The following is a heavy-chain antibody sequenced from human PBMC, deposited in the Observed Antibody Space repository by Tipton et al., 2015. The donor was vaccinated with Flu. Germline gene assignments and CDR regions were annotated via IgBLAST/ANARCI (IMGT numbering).Heavy chain of an antibody. Sequence: TLSLTCSLSGDSIGSSYYWSWIRQPPGKGLEWIGYIYYTGSTNYNPSLKSRVTISVDTSNNQFSLKLSSVTAADTAVYYCARLPLPLSYFDYWGQGTLVTVSS. J-gene: IGHJ4*02. V-gene: IGHV4-59*01. CDR3: ARLPLPLSYFDY. CDR1: GDSIGSSYY. CDR2: IYYTGST.